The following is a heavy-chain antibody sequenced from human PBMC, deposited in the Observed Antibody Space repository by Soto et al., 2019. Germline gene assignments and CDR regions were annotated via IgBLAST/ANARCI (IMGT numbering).Heavy chain of an antibody. J-gene: IGHJ6*02. D-gene: IGHD3-3*01. V-gene: IGHV1-58*01. CDR2: IVVGSGNT. CDR3: AKNADFWSWGMDV. Sequence: GASVKVSCKASGFTFTSSAVQWVRQARGQRLEWIGWIVVGSGNTNYAQKFQERVTITRDMSTSTAYMELSSLRAEDTAVYYCAKNADFWSWGMDVWGQGTTVTVSS. CDR1: GFTFTSSA.